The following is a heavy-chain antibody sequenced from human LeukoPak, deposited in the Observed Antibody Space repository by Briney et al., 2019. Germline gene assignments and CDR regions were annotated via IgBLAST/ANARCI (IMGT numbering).Heavy chain of an antibody. D-gene: IGHD2-8*01. Sequence: ASVKVSCKASGGTFSSYGFSWVRQAPGQGLEWMGGIISIFETANYAQKFQGRVTIIADESTSTTYMELSSLRSDDTAVHYCARSGDVLSPFDYWGQGTLVTVSS. CDR1: GGTFSSYG. CDR2: IISIFETA. V-gene: IGHV1-69*13. J-gene: IGHJ4*02. CDR3: ARSGDVLSPFDY.